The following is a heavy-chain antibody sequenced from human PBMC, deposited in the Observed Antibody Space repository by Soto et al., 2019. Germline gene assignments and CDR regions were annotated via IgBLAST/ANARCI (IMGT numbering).Heavy chain of an antibody. V-gene: IGHV3-30*04. J-gene: IGHJ2*01. CDR2: MSYDGTKK. CDR1: GFTFNFYS. CDR3: ARDGDSSGWNYWYFDL. Sequence: XVSLRLSCTASGFTFNFYSIHWVRQAPGKGLEWVAVMSYDGTKKFFADSVKGRFTISRDNTKNTLFLDMDRLTTEDTAMYYCARDGDSSGWNYWYFDLWGRGTRVTVSS. D-gene: IGHD6-19*01.